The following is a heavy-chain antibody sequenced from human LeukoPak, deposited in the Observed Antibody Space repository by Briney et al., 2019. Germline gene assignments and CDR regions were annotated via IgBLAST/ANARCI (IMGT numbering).Heavy chain of an antibody. CDR1: GYIFTNYW. CDR3: ARRGGMAAIDY. J-gene: IGHJ4*02. V-gene: IGHV5-51*01. D-gene: IGHD5-24*01. CDR2: IYPGDSDT. Sequence: GESLKISCKGSGYIFTNYWIGWARQMPGKGLEWMGIIYPGDSDTRYSPSFQGQVTISADKSITTAYLQWSSLQASDSAKYYCARRGGMAAIDYWGQGTLVTASS.